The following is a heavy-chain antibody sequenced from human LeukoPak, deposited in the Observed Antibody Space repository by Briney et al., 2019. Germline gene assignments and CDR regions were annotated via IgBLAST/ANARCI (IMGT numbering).Heavy chain of an antibody. J-gene: IGHJ4*02. CDR1: GFTFSSYA. D-gene: IGHD2-21*02. V-gene: IGHV3-23*01. Sequence: PGGSLRLSCAASGFTFSSYAMSWVRQAPGKGLEWVSAISGSGGSTYYADSVKGRFTISRDNAKSSVYLQMNSLRAGDTAVYYCAREFAPYRDCTFDYWGQGTLVTVSS. CDR3: AREFAPYRDCTFDY. CDR2: ISGSGGST.